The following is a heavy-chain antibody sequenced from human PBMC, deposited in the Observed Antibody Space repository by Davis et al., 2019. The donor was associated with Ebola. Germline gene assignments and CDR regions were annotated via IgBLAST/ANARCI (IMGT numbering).Heavy chain of an antibody. CDR2: INHGGST. J-gene: IGHJ2*01. V-gene: IGHV4-34*01. D-gene: IGHD6-13*01. CDR3: ARRLWYSSTSNWYFDL. Sequence: PSETLSLTCAVYGGSLSGYYWSWIRQPPGKGLEWIGEINHGGSTNYNPSLKSRVIISVDTPKKQFSLKLSSVTAADTAVYYCARRLWYSSTSNWYFDLWGRGTLVTVSS. CDR1: GGSLSGYY.